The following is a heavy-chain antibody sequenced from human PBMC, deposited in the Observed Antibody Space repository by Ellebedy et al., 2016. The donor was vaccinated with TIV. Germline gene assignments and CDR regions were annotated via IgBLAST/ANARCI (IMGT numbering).Heavy chain of an antibody. CDR2: IYYSGTT. Sequence: MPGGSLRLSCTVSGGSISTYYWSWIRQPPGKGLEWIGFIYYSGTTYYNPSLKSRVTISLDTSKNHFSLKLSSVTAADTAVYFCATYIMGRLDYWGQGTLVNVSS. CDR3: ATYIMGRLDY. CDR1: GGSISTYY. D-gene: IGHD1-1*01. J-gene: IGHJ4*02. V-gene: IGHV4-59*08.